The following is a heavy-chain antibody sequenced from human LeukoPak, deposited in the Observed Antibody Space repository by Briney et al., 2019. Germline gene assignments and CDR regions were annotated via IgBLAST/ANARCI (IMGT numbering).Heavy chain of an antibody. J-gene: IGHJ4*02. Sequence: PSETLSLTWTVSGGSISSYYWSWIRQPPGKGLEWIGFIYYSGSTNYNPSLKSRVTISVDTSKNQFSLKLSSVTAADMRVYYCAKSIDGYNNYQFDYWGQGTLVTVSS. D-gene: IGHD5-24*01. CDR2: IYYSGST. CDR1: GGSISSYY. V-gene: IGHV4-59*08. CDR3: AKSIDGYNNYQFDY.